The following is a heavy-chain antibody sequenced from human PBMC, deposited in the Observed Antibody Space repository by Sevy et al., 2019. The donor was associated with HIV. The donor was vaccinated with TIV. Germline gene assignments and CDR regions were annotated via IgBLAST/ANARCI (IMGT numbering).Heavy chain of an antibody. Sequence: GGSLRLSCAASGFTFSSYAMSWVRQAPGKGLEWVSAIRGSGYLTYYTDSVKGRFTISRDNSKNTLYLQMNSLRAEDKAVYYCAKEGGGYYYDSSGLFDYWGQGTLVTVSS. CDR1: GFTFSSYA. D-gene: IGHD3-22*01. CDR2: IRGSGYLT. J-gene: IGHJ4*02. V-gene: IGHV3-23*01. CDR3: AKEGGGYYYDSSGLFDY.